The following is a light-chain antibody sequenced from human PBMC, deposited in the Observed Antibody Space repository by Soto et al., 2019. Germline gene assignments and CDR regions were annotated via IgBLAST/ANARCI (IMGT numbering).Light chain of an antibody. Sequence: QSALTQPASVSGSPGQSITVSCTGTSSDVGNYNLVSWYQQHPGKAPKLMIYEVTKRPSGVSNRFSGSKSGNTASLTISGLQAEDEADYYCCSYAGSSTFVLGTGTKLTVL. CDR1: SSDVGNYNL. V-gene: IGLV2-23*02. CDR2: EVT. CDR3: CSYAGSSTFV. J-gene: IGLJ1*01.